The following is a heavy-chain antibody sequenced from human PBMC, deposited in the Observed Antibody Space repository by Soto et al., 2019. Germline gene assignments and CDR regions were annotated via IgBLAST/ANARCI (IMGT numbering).Heavy chain of an antibody. Sequence: QVQLVQSGAEVKKPGSSVKVSCKASGGTFSSYAISWVRQAPGQGLEWMGGIIPIFGTANYAQKFQGRVTITADESTSTDYMELSSLRSEDTAVYYCASVESPSGSYYSPFDYWGQGTLVTVSS. CDR1: GGTFSSYA. J-gene: IGHJ4*02. V-gene: IGHV1-69*01. CDR3: ASVESPSGSYYSPFDY. D-gene: IGHD3-10*01. CDR2: IIPIFGTA.